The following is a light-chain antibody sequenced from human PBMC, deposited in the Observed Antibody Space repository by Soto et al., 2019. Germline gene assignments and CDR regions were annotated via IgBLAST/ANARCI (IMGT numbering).Light chain of an antibody. CDR3: TSYTTSSTPDV. CDR1: SSDVGGYTY. Sequence: QSALTQPASVSGSPGQSITISCTGTSSDVGGYTYVSWYQQHPGKAPKLMIYDVSSRSSGVSARFSGSKSGNTASLTISGLQADDEADYYCTSYTTSSTPDVFGTGTKLTVL. CDR2: DVS. V-gene: IGLV2-14*01. J-gene: IGLJ1*01.